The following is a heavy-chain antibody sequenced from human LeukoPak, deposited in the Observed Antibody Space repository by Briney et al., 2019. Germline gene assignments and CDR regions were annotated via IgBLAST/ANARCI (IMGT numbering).Heavy chain of an antibody. CDR3: ARDRVLGSGSSDY. J-gene: IGHJ4*02. CDR2: IRGDGGDT. D-gene: IGHD3-10*01. CDR1: GFTFSNYW. V-gene: IGHV3-74*01. Sequence: GSLRLSCTVSGFTFSNYWMHWVRQAPGKGLVWVSRIRGDGGDTNYADSVKGRFTVSRDNAKNSLYLQMNSLTTEDTAVYFCARDRVLGSGSSDYWGQGTLVTVSS.